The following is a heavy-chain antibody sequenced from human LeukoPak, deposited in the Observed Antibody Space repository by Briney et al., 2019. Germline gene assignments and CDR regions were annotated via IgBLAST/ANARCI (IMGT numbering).Heavy chain of an antibody. D-gene: IGHD3-22*01. V-gene: IGHV3-30*04. CDR2: ISYDGSNK. CDR3: ARARALINAFDY. CDR1: GSTFSTYA. J-gene: IGHJ4*02. Sequence: GGSLRLSCAASGSTFSTYAMHWVRQAPGKGLEWVAVISYDGSNKYYADSVKGRFTISRDNSKNTLYLQMNSLRAEDTAVYYCARARALINAFDYWGQGTLVTVSS.